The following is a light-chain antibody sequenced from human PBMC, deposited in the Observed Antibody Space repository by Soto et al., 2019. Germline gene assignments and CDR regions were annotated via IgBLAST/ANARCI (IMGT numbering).Light chain of an antibody. CDR1: SSDVGGYNY. J-gene: IGLJ2*01. Sequence: QSALTQPRSVSGSPGPSVTISCTGTSSDVGGYNYVSWYQQHAGKAPQLMIYDVSKRPSGVPDRFSDSKSGNTASLTISGLQSEDEADYYCCSYACSYTFNVVFGGGTKRTFL. CDR3: CSYACSYTFNVV. V-gene: IGLV2-11*01. CDR2: DVS.